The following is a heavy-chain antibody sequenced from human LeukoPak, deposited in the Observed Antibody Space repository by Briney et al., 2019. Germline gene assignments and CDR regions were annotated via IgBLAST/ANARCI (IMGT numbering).Heavy chain of an antibody. V-gene: IGHV4-39*01. D-gene: IGHD3-22*01. CDR1: GGSISSSSYY. CDR2: IYYSGST. Sequence: SETLSLTCTVSGGSISSSSYYWGWIRQPPGKGLEWIGSIYYSGSTYYNPSLKSRVTISVDTSKNQFSLKLSSVTAADTAVYYCARKRVYYYDSSGYYYPTAFDIWGQGTMVTVSS. J-gene: IGHJ3*02. CDR3: ARKRVYYYDSSGYYYPTAFDI.